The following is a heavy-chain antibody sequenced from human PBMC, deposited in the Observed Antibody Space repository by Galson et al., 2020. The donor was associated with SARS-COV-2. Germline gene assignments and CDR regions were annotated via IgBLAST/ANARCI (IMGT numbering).Heavy chain of an antibody. D-gene: IGHD3-9*01. V-gene: IGHV3-7*01. CDR2: IRGNGLET. CDR1: GFTFEDYG. CDR3: TREDWRGEY. Sequence: QIGESLKISCVVSGFTFEDYGMSWVRQAPGKGLEWVANIRGNGLETNYEDSVKGRFSISRDNALNSLYLHMSNLTVEDTAVYFCTREDWRGEYWGQGTRVTVSS. J-gene: IGHJ4*02.